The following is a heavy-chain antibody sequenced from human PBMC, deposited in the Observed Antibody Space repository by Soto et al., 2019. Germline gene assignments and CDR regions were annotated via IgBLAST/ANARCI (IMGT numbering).Heavy chain of an antibody. CDR2: INPSGGST. J-gene: IGHJ3*02. CDR3: ASSSPGSRTLMDI. D-gene: IGHD6-13*01. CDR1: GYTFTSYY. V-gene: IGHV1-46*03. Sequence: GASVKVACKASGYTFTSYYMHWVRQAPGEGLEWMGIINPSGGSTSYAQKFQGRVTMTRDTSTSTVYMELSSLRSEDTAVYYCASSSPGSRTLMDIWGQGTMVTVSS.